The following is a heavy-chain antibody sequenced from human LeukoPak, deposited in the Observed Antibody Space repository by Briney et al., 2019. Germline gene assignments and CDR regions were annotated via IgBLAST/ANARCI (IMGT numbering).Heavy chain of an antibody. CDR2: INPSGGST. Sequence: ASVKVSCKASGYTFTSYYMHWVRQAPGQGLEWMGIINPSGGSTSYAQKFQGRVTMTRDTSTSTVYMELSSLRSEDTAVYYCARVKGSGPQWLAQYNWFDPWGQGTLVTVSS. D-gene: IGHD6-19*01. CDR1: GYTFTSYY. V-gene: IGHV1-46*01. J-gene: IGHJ5*02. CDR3: ARVKGSGPQWLAQYNWFDP.